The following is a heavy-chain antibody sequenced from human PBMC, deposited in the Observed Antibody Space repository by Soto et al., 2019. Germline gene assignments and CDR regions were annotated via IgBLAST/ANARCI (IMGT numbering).Heavy chain of an antibody. D-gene: IGHD6-13*01. CDR1: EGTFNSYA. CDR2: IIPYYNTL. CDR3: ASGASRWYPYSFDS. V-gene: IGHV1-69*01. J-gene: IGHJ4*02. Sequence: QAQVVQSGAEVRKPGSSVKLSCKASEGTFNSYAIAWVRQAPGQGLEWMGGIIPYYNTLNYAQKFQDRVTITADDSTNTVSMELSSLTSDDMAVYFCASGASRWYPYSFDSWAQGTLVTVSS.